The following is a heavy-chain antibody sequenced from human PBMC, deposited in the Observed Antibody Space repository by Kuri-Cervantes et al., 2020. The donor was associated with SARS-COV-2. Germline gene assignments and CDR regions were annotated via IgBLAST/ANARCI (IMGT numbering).Heavy chain of an antibody. J-gene: IGHJ4*02. CDR1: GFAFSNYA. CDR3: ARAQTYDFWSGYLY. CDR2: ISGSGEIT. Sequence: GESLKISCAASGFAFSNYAMSWVRQAPGKGLEWVLGISGSGEITYYADSEKGRFTISRDNSKNTLYLQMNSLRAEDTAVYYCARAQTYDFWSGYLYWGQGTLVTVSS. D-gene: IGHD3-3*01. V-gene: IGHV3-23*01.